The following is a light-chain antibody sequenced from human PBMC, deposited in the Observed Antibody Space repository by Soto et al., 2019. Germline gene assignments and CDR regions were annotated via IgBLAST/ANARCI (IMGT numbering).Light chain of an antibody. Sequence: EIVLTQSPATLSLSPGERATLSCRASQSISSYLAWYQQKTGQAPRLLIYDASNRATGIPARFSGSGSGTDFTPTISSLEPEDSAVYYCQQRRNWPYTFGQRTKLEIK. CDR3: QQRRNWPYT. J-gene: IGKJ2*01. CDR1: QSISSY. V-gene: IGKV3-11*01. CDR2: DAS.